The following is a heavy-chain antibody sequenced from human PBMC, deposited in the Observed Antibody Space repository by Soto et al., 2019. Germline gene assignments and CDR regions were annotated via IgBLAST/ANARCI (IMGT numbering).Heavy chain of an antibody. CDR3: ARESCSTSCTMDV. Sequence: PSETLSLTCTVSGGFISSGGYYWAWVRQHPGKGLEWIGYIYYSGSTYYNPSLKSRVTMSVDTSRNQFSLILSSVTAADTAVYYCARESCSTSCTMDVWGQGTTVTVSS. J-gene: IGHJ6*02. D-gene: IGHD2-2*01. CDR2: IYYSGST. CDR1: GGFISSGGYY. V-gene: IGHV4-31*03.